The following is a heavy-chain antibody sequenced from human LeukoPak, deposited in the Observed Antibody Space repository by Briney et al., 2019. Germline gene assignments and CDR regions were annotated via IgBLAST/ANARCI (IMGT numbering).Heavy chain of an antibody. CDR2: ISGDGTNI. Sequence: GGSLRLSCVASGFTFSAYYMQWVRQDPRKGLVWVSRISGDGTNIDYADSVRGRFTISRDNAKNTVYLQMNTLRVEDTAVYFCTRDLLDYDLSTGLHHYYMGVWGQGTTVTVSS. V-gene: IGHV3-74*01. CDR3: TRDLLDYDLSTGLHHYYMGV. J-gene: IGHJ6*02. CDR1: GFTFSAYY. D-gene: IGHD3-9*01.